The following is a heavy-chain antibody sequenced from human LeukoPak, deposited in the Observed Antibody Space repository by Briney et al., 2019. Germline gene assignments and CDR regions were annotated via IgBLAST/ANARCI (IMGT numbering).Heavy chain of an antibody. Sequence: PSETLSLTSTVSCASIRRTSHYWVWIRQPPGKGLEWIGCTFYSASTNYNPSLKSRLGMSVDTSRNQFSLRLNSVTAADTAVYYCARHDIGYYGSGTYRFFDYWGQGTLVTVSS. CDR1: CASIRRTSHY. D-gene: IGHD3-10*01. J-gene: IGHJ4*02. CDR2: TFYSAST. CDR3: ARHDIGYYGSGTYRFFDY. V-gene: IGHV4-39*01.